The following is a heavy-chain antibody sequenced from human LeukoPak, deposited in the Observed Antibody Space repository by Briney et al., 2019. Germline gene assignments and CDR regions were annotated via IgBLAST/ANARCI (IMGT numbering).Heavy chain of an antibody. V-gene: IGHV4-4*07. J-gene: IGHJ4*02. CDR2: IYSSGTT. D-gene: IGHD6-13*01. CDR3: ARVTSYISSWYLSFDY. Sequence: SETLSLTCTVFGGSMSSYYWSWIRQPAGKGLEWIGRIYSSGTTNYNPSLKSRVTMSVDTSKKEFSLKLTSVTAADTAVYYCARVTSYISSWYLSFDYWGQGALVTVSS. CDR1: GGSMSSYY.